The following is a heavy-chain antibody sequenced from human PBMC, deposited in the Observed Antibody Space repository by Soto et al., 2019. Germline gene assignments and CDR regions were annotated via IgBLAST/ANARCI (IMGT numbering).Heavy chain of an antibody. CDR3: ARDHYDFWSGRKNYYFDY. D-gene: IGHD3-3*01. Sequence: SETLSLTCTVSGGSISSGGYYWSWIRQHPGKGLEWIGYIYYSGSTYYNPSLKSRVTISVDTSKNQFSLKLSSVTAADTAVYYCARDHYDFWSGRKNYYFDYWGQGTLVTVSS. CDR2: IYYSGST. V-gene: IGHV4-31*03. J-gene: IGHJ4*02. CDR1: GGSISSGGYY.